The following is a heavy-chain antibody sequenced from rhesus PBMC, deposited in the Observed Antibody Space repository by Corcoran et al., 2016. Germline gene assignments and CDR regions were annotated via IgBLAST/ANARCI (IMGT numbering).Heavy chain of an antibody. Sequence: QVTLKESGPALVKPTQTLTLTCTFSGFSISTSGMGVGWIRQPPGKALEWLALIYWDDDKYYSTSLKSRLTISKDTSKNQVVLTMTNMDPVDTATYYCARSRGSYCSGGVCYADAFDFWGQGLRVTVSS. CDR3: ARSRGSYCSGGVCYADAFDF. D-gene: IGHD2-8*01. CDR1: GFSISTSGMG. J-gene: IGHJ3*01. CDR2: IYWDDDK. V-gene: IGHV2-174*01.